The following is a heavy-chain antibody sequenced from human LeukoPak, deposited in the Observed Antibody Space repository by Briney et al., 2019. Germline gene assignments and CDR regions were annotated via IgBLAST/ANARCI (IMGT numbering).Heavy chain of an antibody. V-gene: IGHV4-59*11. D-gene: IGHD1-26*01. CDR3: ARDHPRGYFDY. J-gene: IGHJ4*02. CDR1: GGSISSHY. Sequence: PSETLSLTCTVSGGSISSHYWSWIRQPPGKGLEWIGYIYYSGSTNYNPSLKSRVTISVDTSKNQFSLKLSSVTAADTAVYYCARDHPRGYFDYWGQGTLVTV. CDR2: IYYSGST.